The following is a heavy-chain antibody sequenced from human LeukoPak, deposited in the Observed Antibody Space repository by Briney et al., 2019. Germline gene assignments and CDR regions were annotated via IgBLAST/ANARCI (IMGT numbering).Heavy chain of an antibody. CDR1: GYTFTSYG. V-gene: IGHV1-18*01. D-gene: IGHD2-15*01. Sequence: ASVKVSCKASGYTFTSYGISWVRQAPGRRLEWMGWISAYNGNTNYAQKLQGRVTMTTDTSTSTAYMELRSLRSDDTAVYYCARDVSGGSCYSCFDYWGQGTLVTVSS. J-gene: IGHJ4*02. CDR2: ISAYNGNT. CDR3: ARDVSGGSCYSCFDY.